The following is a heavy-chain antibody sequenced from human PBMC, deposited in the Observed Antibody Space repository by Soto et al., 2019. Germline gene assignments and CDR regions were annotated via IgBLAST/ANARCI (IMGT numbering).Heavy chain of an antibody. J-gene: IGHJ5*02. D-gene: IGHD3-22*01. CDR3: ARDVTYYYDSSGYPSSQAP. V-gene: IGHV1-69*13. Sequence: SVKVSCKASGGTFSSYAISWVRQAPGQGLEWMGGTIPIFGTANYAQKFQGRVTITADESTSTAYMELSSLRSEDTAVYYCARDVTYYYDSSGYPSSQAPWGQGTLVTVSS. CDR1: GGTFSSYA. CDR2: TIPIFGTA.